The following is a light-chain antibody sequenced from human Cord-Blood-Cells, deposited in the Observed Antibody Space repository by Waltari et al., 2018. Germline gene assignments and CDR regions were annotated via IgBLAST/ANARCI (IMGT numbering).Light chain of an antibody. CDR1: QSVSSY. J-gene: IGKJ4*01. CDR2: DAS. V-gene: IGKV3-11*01. CDR3: QQRSNWPPVT. Sequence: EIVLTQSPATLSLSPGERDTLSCRASQSVSSYLAWYQQKPGQAPRLLIYDASNRATGIPARFSGSGSGTDFTLTISSLEPVDFAVYYCQQRSNWPPVTFGGGTKVEIK.